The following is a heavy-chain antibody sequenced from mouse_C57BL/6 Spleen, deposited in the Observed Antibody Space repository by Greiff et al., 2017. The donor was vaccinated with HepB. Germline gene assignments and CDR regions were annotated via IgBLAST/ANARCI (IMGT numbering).Heavy chain of an antibody. D-gene: IGHD2-3*01. CDR1: GYTFTSYW. Sequence: QVQLKQPGAELVMPGASVKLSCKASGYTFTSYWMHWVKQRPGQGLEWIGEIDPSDSYTNYNQKFKGKSTLTVDKSSSTAYMQLSSLTSEDSAVYYCARRIYDGAYYYAMDYWGQGTSVTVSS. CDR2: IDPSDSYT. V-gene: IGHV1-69*01. CDR3: ARRIYDGAYYYAMDY. J-gene: IGHJ4*01.